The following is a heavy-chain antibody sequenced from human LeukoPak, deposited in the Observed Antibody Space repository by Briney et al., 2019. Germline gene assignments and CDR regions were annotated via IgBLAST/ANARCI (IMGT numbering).Heavy chain of an antibody. CDR1: GFTFSNFW. CDR3: VQGWRDN. V-gene: IGHV3-7*01. CDR2: INQDSSEK. D-gene: IGHD2-15*01. Sequence: GGSLRLSCAASGFTFSNFWMSWVRQAPGKGLEWVANINQDSSEKYYVDSVKGRFTISRDNAKNSLYLQLNTLRPEDTAVYYCVQGWRDNWGQRTLVTVSS. J-gene: IGHJ4*02.